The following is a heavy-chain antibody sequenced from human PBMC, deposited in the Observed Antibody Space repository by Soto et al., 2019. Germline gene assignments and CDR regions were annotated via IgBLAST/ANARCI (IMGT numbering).Heavy chain of an antibody. V-gene: IGHV5-10-1*03. CDR3: ARFRDSIAARPGLFDY. Sequence: EVQLVQSGAEVKKPGESLRISCKGSGYSFTSYWISWVRQMPGKGLEWMGRIDPSDSYTNYSPSFQGHVTISADKSISTAYLQWSSLKASDTAMYYCARFRDSIAARPGLFDYWGQGTLVTVSS. J-gene: IGHJ4*02. CDR1: GYSFTSYW. D-gene: IGHD6-6*01. CDR2: IDPSDSYT.